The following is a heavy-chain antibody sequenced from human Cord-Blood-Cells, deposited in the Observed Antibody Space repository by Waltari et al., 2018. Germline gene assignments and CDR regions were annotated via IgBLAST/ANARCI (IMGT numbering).Heavy chain of an antibody. D-gene: IGHD7-27*01. CDR1: GYTFTGSY. J-gene: IGHJ5*02. Sequence: QVQLVQSGAGVKKPGASVKVSCKASGYTFTGSYMHWVRQAPGQGLGWMGWINRNGCGTNYAQKFQGRVTMTRDTSISTAYMELSRLRSDDTAVYYCARGTSWGNWFDPWGQGTLVTVSS. V-gene: IGHV1-2*02. CDR3: ARGTSWGNWFDP. CDR2: INRNGCGT.